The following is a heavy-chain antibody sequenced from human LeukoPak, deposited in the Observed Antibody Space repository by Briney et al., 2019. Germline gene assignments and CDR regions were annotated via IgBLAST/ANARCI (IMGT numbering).Heavy chain of an antibody. CDR2: INHSGST. CDR1: GGSFSGYY. D-gene: IGHD3-22*01. J-gene: IGHJ3*02. Sequence: PSETLSLTCAVYGGSFSGYYWSWIRQPPGKGLEWIGEINHSGSTNYNPSLKSRVTISVDTSKNQFSLKLSSVTAADTAVYYCARGFRHYYDSSGYYYTVENAFDIWGQGTMVTVSS. CDR3: ARGFRHYYDSSGYYYTVENAFDI. V-gene: IGHV4-34*01.